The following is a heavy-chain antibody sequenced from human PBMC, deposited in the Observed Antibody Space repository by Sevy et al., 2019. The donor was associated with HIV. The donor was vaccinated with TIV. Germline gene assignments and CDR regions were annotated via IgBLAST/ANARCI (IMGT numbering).Heavy chain of an antibody. CDR3: ARGRKTTEEWLEELDYYYGLDV. CDR1: GFSLTTSD. V-gene: IGHV3-30*02. Sequence: GGSLRLSCAASGFSLTTSDMHWVRQAPGKGLEWVAYVRNDGSNKYYADSVRDRFTISRDSPKNTLYLQMNSLRDGETAIYYCARGRKTTEEWLEELDYYYGLDVWGQGTTVTVSS. CDR2: VRNDGSNK. D-gene: IGHD2-8*01. J-gene: IGHJ6*02.